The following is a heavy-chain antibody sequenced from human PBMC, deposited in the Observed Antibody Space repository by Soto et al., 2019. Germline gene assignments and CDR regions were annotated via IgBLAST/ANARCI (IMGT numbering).Heavy chain of an antibody. D-gene: IGHD2-2*02. Sequence: ASVKVSCKASGFTFTSSAVQWVRQARGQRLEWIGWIVVGSGNTNYAQKFQERVTITRDMSTSTAYMELSSLRSEDTAVYYCAADQNTPRLAYYYYGMDVWGQGTTVTVSS. CDR1: GFTFTSSA. CDR3: AADQNTPRLAYYYYGMDV. CDR2: IVVGSGNT. J-gene: IGHJ6*02. V-gene: IGHV1-58*01.